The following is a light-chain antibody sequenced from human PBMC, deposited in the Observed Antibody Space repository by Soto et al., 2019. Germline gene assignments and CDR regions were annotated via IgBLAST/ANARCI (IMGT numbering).Light chain of an antibody. Sequence: QSALTQPASVSGSPGQSITISCTGTSGDIGAYNYVSRYQQHPGKAPKLIIYDVGNRPSGVSSRFSGSKSGNTASLTISGLQSEDEADYYCRSYTSTSTRVFGTGTKLTVL. V-gene: IGLV2-14*03. CDR1: SGDIGAYNY. J-gene: IGLJ1*01. CDR2: DVG. CDR3: RSYTSTSTRV.